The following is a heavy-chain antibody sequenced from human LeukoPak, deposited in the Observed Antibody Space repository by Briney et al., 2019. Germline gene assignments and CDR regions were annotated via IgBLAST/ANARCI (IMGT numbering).Heavy chain of an antibody. D-gene: IGHD3-10*01. Sequence: GGSLRLSCAASDFSFITYAMSWVRQAPGKGLEWVSTISGGGDATYYADSVKGRFTISRDNSKNTLYLQMNSLRVEDTAVYYCARDSSMLRGPLVIYYFNFWGQGTLVTVSS. CDR2: ISGGGDAT. CDR1: DFSFITYA. V-gene: IGHV3-23*01. J-gene: IGHJ4*02. CDR3: ARDSSMLRGPLVIYYFNF.